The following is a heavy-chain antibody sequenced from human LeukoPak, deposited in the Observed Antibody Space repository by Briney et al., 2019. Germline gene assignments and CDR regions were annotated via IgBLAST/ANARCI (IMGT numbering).Heavy chain of an antibody. Sequence: PGGSLRLSCAASGFTFRSYWMHWVRQAPGKGLVWVSRINSDGSSTTYAASVKGRFTISRDNAKNTLYLQMNSLRAEDTAVYYCARVASYDSSDYCYVYFLHWGQGTLVTVSS. D-gene: IGHD3-22*01. CDR2: INSDGSST. CDR3: ARVASYDSSDYCYVYFLH. J-gene: IGHJ1*01. CDR1: GFTFRSYW. V-gene: IGHV3-74*01.